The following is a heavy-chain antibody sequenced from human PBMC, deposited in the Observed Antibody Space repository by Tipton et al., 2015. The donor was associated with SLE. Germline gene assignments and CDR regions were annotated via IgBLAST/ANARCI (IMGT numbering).Heavy chain of an antibody. D-gene: IGHD6-13*01. J-gene: IGHJ4*02. Sequence: GSLRLSCAASGFNFSVYWMQWVRQAPGKGLEWVANIRQDGNEKYYVDSVKGRFTISRDNSKNTLYLQMNSLRAEDTAVYYCARDPSGRGSSWFFDYWGQGTLVTVSS. CDR3: ARDPSGRGSSWFFDY. CDR1: GFNFSVYW. CDR2: IRQDGNEK. V-gene: IGHV3-7*01.